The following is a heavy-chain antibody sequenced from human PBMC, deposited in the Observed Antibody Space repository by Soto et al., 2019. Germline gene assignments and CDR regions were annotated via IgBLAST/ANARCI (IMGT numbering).Heavy chain of an antibody. CDR2: INPNGGST. Sequence: QVQLVQPGAEVKKPGASVKFSCKASGFIFTNFYIHWVRQAPGQGLEWIGIINPNGGSTNYAQNFQGRVTMTRDTSTSTVYMDLSSLRSEDTAVYSCTRGLAAGDYWGQGTRITVSS. CDR3: TRGLAAGDY. V-gene: IGHV1-46*03. CDR1: GFIFTNFY. J-gene: IGHJ4*02. D-gene: IGHD6-6*01.